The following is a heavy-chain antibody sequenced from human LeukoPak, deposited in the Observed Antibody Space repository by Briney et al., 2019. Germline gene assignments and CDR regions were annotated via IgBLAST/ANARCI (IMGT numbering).Heavy chain of an antibody. V-gene: IGHV4-59*01. Sequence: PSETLSLTCTVSGGSISSYYWSWIRQPPGKGLEWVGSIYYSGTTNYNPSLKSRLTISVDTSKNQSSLKLMYVPAAGTAVYYFPRVRKQWTNWFDPWGQGTLVTVSS. D-gene: IGHD6-19*01. CDR1: GGSISSYY. CDR3: PRVRKQWTNWFDP. J-gene: IGHJ5*02. CDR2: IYYSGTT.